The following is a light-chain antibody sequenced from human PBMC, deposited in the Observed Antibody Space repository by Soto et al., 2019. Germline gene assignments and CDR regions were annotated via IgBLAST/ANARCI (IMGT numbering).Light chain of an antibody. J-gene: IGKJ1*01. CDR2: GAS. CDR1: QSVSNNY. V-gene: IGKV3-20*01. CDR3: QQYGSSGT. Sequence: EIVLTQSPGTLSLSRGERATLSCRPSQSVSNNYLAWYQQKPGQAPRRLIYGASNRATGIADRFSGSGSGTDFTMNISRLEPKDFEVYYCQQYGSSGTFGQGTKVDIK.